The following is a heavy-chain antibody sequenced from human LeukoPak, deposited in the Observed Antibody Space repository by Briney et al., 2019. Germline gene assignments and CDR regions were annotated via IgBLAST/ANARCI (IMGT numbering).Heavy chain of an antibody. D-gene: IGHD2-21*02. Sequence: ASVKVSCKASGYTFTSYGISWVRQAPGQGLEWMGWMNPNSGNTGYAQKFQGRVTMTGNTSISTAYMELSSLRSEDTAVYYCARGKMVTRNDYWGQGTLVTVSS. V-gene: IGHV1-8*02. CDR3: ARGKMVTRNDY. CDR1: GYTFTSYG. J-gene: IGHJ4*02. CDR2: MNPNSGNT.